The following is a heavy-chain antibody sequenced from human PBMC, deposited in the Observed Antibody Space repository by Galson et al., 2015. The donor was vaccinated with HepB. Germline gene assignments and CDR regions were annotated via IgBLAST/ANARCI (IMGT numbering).Heavy chain of an antibody. CDR3: ARDEWHYDSSGYYYYYGMDV. V-gene: IGHV3-48*04. D-gene: IGHD3-22*01. Sequence: SLRLSCAASGFTFSSYSMNWVRQAPGKGLEWVSYISSSSSTIYYVDSVKGRFTISRDNAKNSLYLQMNSLRAEDTAVYYCARDEWHYDSSGYYYYYGMDVWGQGTTVTVSS. CDR2: ISSSSSTI. J-gene: IGHJ6*02. CDR1: GFTFSSYS.